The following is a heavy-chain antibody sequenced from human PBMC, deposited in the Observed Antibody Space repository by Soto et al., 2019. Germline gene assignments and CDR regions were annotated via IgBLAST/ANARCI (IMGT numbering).Heavy chain of an antibody. D-gene: IGHD6-19*01. CDR2: IWYDGSNK. Sequence: QVQLVESGGGVVQPGRSLRLSCAASGFTFSSYGMHWVRQAPGKGLEWVAVIWYDGSNKYFADSVKGRFTITRDNSKNTLYLQMSSLRAEDTAVYYCARDVLTVSVAGTVGIDYWGQGTLVTVSS. CDR1: GFTFSSYG. J-gene: IGHJ4*02. CDR3: ARDVLTVSVAGTVGIDY. V-gene: IGHV3-33*01.